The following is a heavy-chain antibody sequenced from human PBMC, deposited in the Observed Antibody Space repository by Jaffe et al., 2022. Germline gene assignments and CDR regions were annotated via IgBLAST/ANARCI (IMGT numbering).Heavy chain of an antibody. CDR1: GFTFSSYA. CDR3: NRYCSGGSCYSGFDY. D-gene: IGHD2-15*01. CDR2: ISGSGGST. V-gene: IGHV3-23*01. Sequence: EVQLLESGGGLVQPGGSLRLSCAASGFTFSSYAMSWVRQAPGKGLEWVSAISGSGGSTYYADSVKGRFTISRDNSKNTLYLQMNSLRAEDTAVYYCNRYCSGGSCYSGFDYWGQGTLVTVSS. J-gene: IGHJ4*02.